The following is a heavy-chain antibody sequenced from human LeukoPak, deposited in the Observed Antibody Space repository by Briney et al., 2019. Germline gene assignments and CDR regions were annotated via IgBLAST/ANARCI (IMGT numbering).Heavy chain of an antibody. CDR2: LRGNGDT. CDR1: GFTFNNYA. V-gene: IGHV3-23*01. Sequence: GGSLRLSCAASGFTFNNYAMSWVRQAPVRGLEWVSSLRGNGDTFYADSVKGRFTLSRDDSRNTVYLQLNNLRVEDTAVYYCAKASWVSNADEVWWGQGTLVTVSS. J-gene: IGHJ4*02. D-gene: IGHD1-1*01. CDR3: AKASWVSNADEVW.